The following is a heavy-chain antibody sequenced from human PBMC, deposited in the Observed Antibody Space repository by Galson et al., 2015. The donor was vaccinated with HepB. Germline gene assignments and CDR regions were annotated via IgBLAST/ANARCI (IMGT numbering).Heavy chain of an antibody. Sequence: SLRLSCAASGFTFSRYFFHWVRQAPGKGLEWLAVISYDGSNSCADSVKGRFTVSKDNSKNTLYLQMNSLTPEDTAVYYCVRDHGDSTPHYWGQGTLVTVSS. CDR3: VRDHGDSTPHY. V-gene: IGHV3-30*03. J-gene: IGHJ4*02. CDR2: ISYDGSN. D-gene: IGHD4-17*01. CDR1: GFTFSRYF.